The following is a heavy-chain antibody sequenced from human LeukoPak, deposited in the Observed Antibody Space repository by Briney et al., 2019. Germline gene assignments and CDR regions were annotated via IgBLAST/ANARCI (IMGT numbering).Heavy chain of an antibody. CDR2: INAGNGDT. CDR3: TRDSRYTSGWFGYSDS. V-gene: IGHV1-3*01. CDR1: GYTFNAYV. J-gene: IGHJ4*02. Sequence: ASVKLSWKASGYTFNAYVIHWVRQGPGQSLEWVGCINAGNGDTTYSQKFQGRVTIARDTSASTAYMELNSLRSEDTAVYYCTRDSRYTSGWFGYSDSWGQGTLVTVSS. D-gene: IGHD6-19*01.